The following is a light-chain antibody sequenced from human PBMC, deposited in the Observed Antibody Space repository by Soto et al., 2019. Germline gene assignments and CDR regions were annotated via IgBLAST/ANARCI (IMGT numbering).Light chain of an antibody. J-gene: IGKJ4*01. CDR3: QQYIRWPLT. Sequence: EIVLTQSPGTLSLSPGDRATLSCRASQSVSSIYLAWYQQKPGQAPRLLIYGASTRATGTPARFSGSGSGTEFTLSISSLQSEDFAVYYCQQYIRWPLTFGGGTKVDIK. V-gene: IGKV3-15*01. CDR1: QSVSSIY. CDR2: GAS.